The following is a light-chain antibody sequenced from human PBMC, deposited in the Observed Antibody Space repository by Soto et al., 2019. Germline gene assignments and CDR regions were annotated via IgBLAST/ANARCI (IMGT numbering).Light chain of an antibody. J-gene: IGLJ2*01. Sequence: QSVLTQPASVSGSPGQSITISCTGTSSDVGGYNYVSLYQQHPGKAPKLMIYEVSNRPSGVSNRFSGSKSGNTASLTISGLQAEDEADYYCSSYTSSSTLGFGGGTKLTVL. V-gene: IGLV2-14*01. CDR2: EVS. CDR3: SSYTSSSTLG. CDR1: SSDVGGYNY.